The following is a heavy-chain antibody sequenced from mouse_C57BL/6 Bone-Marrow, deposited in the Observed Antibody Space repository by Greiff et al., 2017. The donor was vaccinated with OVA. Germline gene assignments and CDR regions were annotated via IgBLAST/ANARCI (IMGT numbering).Heavy chain of an antibody. V-gene: IGHV1-5*01. CDR2: IYPGNSDT. Sequence: VQLQQSGTVLARPGASVKMSCKTSGYTFTSYWMHWVKQRPGQGLEWIGAIYPGNSDTSYNQKFKGKAKLTAVTSASTAYMELSSLKNEDSAVYYCTPTAQAPWFAYWGQGTLVTVSA. D-gene: IGHD3-2*02. J-gene: IGHJ3*01. CDR1: GYTFTSYW. CDR3: TPTAQAPWFAY.